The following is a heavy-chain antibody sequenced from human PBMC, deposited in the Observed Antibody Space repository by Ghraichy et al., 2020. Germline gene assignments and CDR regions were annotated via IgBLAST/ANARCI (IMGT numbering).Heavy chain of an antibody. CDR2: ISSNGGST. Sequence: GVLNISCSASGFTFSSYAMHWVRQAPGKGLEYVSAISSNGGSTYYADSVKGRFTISRDNSKNTLYLQMSSLRAEDTAVYYCVKRYYYDSSGAFDYWGQGTLVTVSS. D-gene: IGHD3-22*01. J-gene: IGHJ4*02. CDR3: VKRYYYDSSGAFDY. V-gene: IGHV3-64D*06. CDR1: GFTFSSYA.